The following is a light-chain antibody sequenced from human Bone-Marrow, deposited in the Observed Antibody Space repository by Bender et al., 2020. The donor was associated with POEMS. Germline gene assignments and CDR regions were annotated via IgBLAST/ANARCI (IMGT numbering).Light chain of an antibody. CDR2: KDS. CDR3: QSADSSGTWV. J-gene: IGLJ3*02. CDR1: ALPKLY. V-gene: IGLV3-25*03. Sequence: SYELTQPPSVSVSPGQTARITCSGDALPKLYVYWYQQKSGQAPVLVIFKDSERPARISERFSGSSSGTTVTLTISGVQAEDEADYYCQSADSSGTWVFGGGTKLTVL.